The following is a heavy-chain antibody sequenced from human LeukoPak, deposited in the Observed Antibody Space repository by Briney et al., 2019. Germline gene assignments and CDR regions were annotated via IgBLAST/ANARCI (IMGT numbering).Heavy chain of an antibody. CDR3: ARGPFGNDFWSGYYTDIDY. CDR1: GYTFTSYG. Sequence: GASVKVSCKASGYTFTSYGIIWVRQAPGQGLEWMGWISAYTGNTNYAQKFQGRVTMTTDTSTSTAYMELRSLRSDDTAVYYCARGPFGNDFWSGYYTDIDYWGQGTLVTVSS. CDR2: ISAYTGNT. V-gene: IGHV1-18*01. D-gene: IGHD3-3*01. J-gene: IGHJ4*02.